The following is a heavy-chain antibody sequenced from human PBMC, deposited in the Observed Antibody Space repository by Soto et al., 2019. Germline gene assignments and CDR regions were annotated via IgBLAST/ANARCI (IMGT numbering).Heavy chain of an antibody. V-gene: IGHV1-8*01. J-gene: IGHJ6*02. CDR3: ARERKFDFWRKGLDV. CDR2: MDPNSGST. Sequence: ASVKVSCKASGYTFTSYDINWVRQAPGQGLEWLGWMDPNSGSTGYAQNFQGRVTMTRNVSIDTAHMELSSLRSEDTAVYYCARERKFDFWRKGLDVWGQGTTVTVSS. CDR1: GYTFTSYD. D-gene: IGHD3-3*01.